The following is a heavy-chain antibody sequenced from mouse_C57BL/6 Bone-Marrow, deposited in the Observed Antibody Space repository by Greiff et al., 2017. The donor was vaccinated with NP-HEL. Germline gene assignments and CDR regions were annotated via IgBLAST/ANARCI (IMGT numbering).Heavy chain of an antibody. V-gene: IGHV5-6*01. D-gene: IGHD1-1*01. J-gene: IGHJ1*03. Sequence: EVHLVESGGDLVKPGGSLKLSCAASGFTFSSYGMSWVRQTPDKRLEWVATISSGGSYTYYPDSVKGRFTISRDNAKNTLYLQMSSLKSEDTAMYYCARITTVVATDFDVWGTGTTVTVSS. CDR1: GFTFSSYG. CDR3: ARITTVVATDFDV. CDR2: ISSGGSYT.